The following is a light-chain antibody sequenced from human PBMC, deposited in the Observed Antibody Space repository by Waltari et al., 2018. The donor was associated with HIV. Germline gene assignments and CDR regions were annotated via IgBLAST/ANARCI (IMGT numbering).Light chain of an antibody. CDR1: SSNIWAGFD. CDR3: QSYDRSLNGYV. J-gene: IGLJ1*01. CDR2: GSG. V-gene: IGLV1-40*01. Sequence: VLTQPPSVSGAPGPAATTFCSGNSSNIWAGFDVQLYQQLSGTAPKLLIFGSGNRPSGVPRRFSGSKSGTSPSLAISGLQLEDEGDYYCQSYDRSLNGYVFGGGTKVIVL.